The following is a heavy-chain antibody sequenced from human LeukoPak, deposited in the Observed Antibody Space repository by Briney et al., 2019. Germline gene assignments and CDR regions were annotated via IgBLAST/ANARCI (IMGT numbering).Heavy chain of an antibody. CDR1: GGSLSGYN. J-gene: IGHJ4*02. D-gene: IGHD3-22*01. V-gene: IGHV4-34*01. CDR3: ARAYYYDNTGYFGDEY. Sequence: SETLSLTCAIYGGSLSGYNWFWIRQPPGKGLEWIGKINHSGRTNYNPSLKSRVTISIDKSENRFSVKLTSVTAADSAVYFCARAYYYDNTGYFGDEYWGQGTLVAVSS. CDR2: INHSGRT.